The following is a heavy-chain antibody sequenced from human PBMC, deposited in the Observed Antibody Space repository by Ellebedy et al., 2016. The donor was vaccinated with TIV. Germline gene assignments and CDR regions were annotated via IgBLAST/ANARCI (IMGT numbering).Heavy chain of an antibody. J-gene: IGHJ4*02. CDR2: ISGSGGST. D-gene: IGHD4-17*01. CDR3: ARTRRDYGDYVYDY. V-gene: IGHV3-23*01. Sequence: GESLKISCAASGFTFSSYAMSWVRQAPGKGLEWVSGISGSGGSTYYADSVKGRFTISRDNSKNTLYLQMNSLRAEDTAVYYCARTRRDYGDYVYDYWGQGTLVTVSS. CDR1: GFTFSSYA.